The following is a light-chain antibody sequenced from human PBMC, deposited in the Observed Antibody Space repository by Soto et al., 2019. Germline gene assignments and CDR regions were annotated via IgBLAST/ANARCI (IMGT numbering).Light chain of an antibody. CDR3: QQRSNWPPGYT. CDR2: DVS. CDR1: QSISNS. J-gene: IGKJ2*01. Sequence: IVLTQSPATLSLSPGERATLSCRASQSISNSLAWYQQKPGQAPRLLIYDVSNRATGIPARFSGSGSWTDFTLTISSLEPEDFAAYYCQQRSNWPPGYTFGQGTKLEIK. V-gene: IGKV3-11*01.